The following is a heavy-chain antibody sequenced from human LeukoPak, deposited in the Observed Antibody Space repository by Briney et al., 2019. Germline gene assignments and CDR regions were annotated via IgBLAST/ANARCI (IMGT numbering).Heavy chain of an antibody. Sequence: SVKVSCKASGGTFSSYAISWVRQAPGQGLEWMGGIIPIFGTANYAQKFQGRVTITADESTSTAYMELSSLRSEGTAVYYCARDWGGYCSSTSCYIPSDDAFDIWGQGTMVTVSS. CDR1: GGTFSSYA. D-gene: IGHD2-2*02. V-gene: IGHV1-69*01. CDR3: ARDWGGYCSSTSCYIPSDDAFDI. CDR2: IIPIFGTA. J-gene: IGHJ3*02.